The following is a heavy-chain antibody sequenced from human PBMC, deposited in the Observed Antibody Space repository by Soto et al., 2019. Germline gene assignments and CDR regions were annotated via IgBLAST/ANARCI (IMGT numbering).Heavy chain of an antibody. Sequence: QITLKESGPALMKPTQTLTLTCTFSGFSLTSTPVGLGCLRQPPGKALEWLALIYWDDDKRYNPALKRRLSNTQNTPKNQVFPTMPNMDPGDTATYYGAHRRDYNGNWNGGYFDYWGQGILVTLSS. CDR1: GFSLTSTPVG. V-gene: IGHV2-5*02. J-gene: IGHJ4*02. CDR3: AHRRDYNGNWNGGYFDY. CDR2: IYWDDDK. D-gene: IGHD1-1*01.